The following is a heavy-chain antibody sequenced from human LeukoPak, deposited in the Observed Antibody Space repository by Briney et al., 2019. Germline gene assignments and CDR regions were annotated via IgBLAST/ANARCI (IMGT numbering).Heavy chain of an antibody. CDR1: GFTFSSYA. D-gene: IGHD3-22*01. Sequence: GGSLRLSCAASGFTFSSYAMSWVRQAPGKGLEWVSAISSSGGSTYYADSVKGRFTISRDNSKNTLYLQMNSLRAEDTAVYYCAKGLRITNYYDSSGYPNWFDPWGQGTLVTVSS. CDR2: ISSSGGST. CDR3: AKGLRITNYYDSSGYPNWFDP. V-gene: IGHV3-23*01. J-gene: IGHJ5*02.